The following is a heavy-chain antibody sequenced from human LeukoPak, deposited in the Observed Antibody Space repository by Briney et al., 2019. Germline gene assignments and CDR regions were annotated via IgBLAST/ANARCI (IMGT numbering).Heavy chain of an antibody. CDR2: ISSSSSTI. CDR3: ARDSRITMVRGVFDY. Sequence: PGGSLRLSCAASGFTFSSYGMHWVRQAPGKGLEWVSYISSSSSTIYYADSVKGRFTISRDNAKNSLYLQMNSLRAEDTAVYYCARDSRITMVRGVFDYWGQGTLVTVSS. CDR1: GFTFSSYG. V-gene: IGHV3-48*01. J-gene: IGHJ4*02. D-gene: IGHD3-10*01.